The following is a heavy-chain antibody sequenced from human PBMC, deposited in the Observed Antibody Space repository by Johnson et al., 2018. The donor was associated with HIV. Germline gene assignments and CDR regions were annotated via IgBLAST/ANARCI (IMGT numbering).Heavy chain of an antibody. CDR1: GFTFEDYG. D-gene: IGHD3-22*01. Sequence: VQLVESGGGAVRPGGSLRLSCVVSGFTFEDYGMSWVRQAPGKGLEWVSAINWNGGSTTYADSVKCRFIISRDNAKNSLYLQMNSLRDEDTAFYYCARGRLISMIVSAGAFDIWGQGTMVTVSS. CDR3: ARGRLISMIVSAGAFDI. V-gene: IGHV3-20*04. CDR2: INWNGGST. J-gene: IGHJ3*02.